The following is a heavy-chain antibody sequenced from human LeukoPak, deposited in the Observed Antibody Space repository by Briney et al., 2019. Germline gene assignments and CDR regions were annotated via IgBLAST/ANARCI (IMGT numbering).Heavy chain of an antibody. D-gene: IGHD2-2*01. CDR2: ISGSGGGT. V-gene: IGHV3-23*01. Sequence: GGSLRLSCAASGFTFSSYAMSWVRQAPGKGLEWVSGISGSGGGTYYADSVKGRFAISRDNSKNTLSLQMNSLRAEDAAVYYCAKDGYCSSTNCYPAPYWGQGTLVTVSS. J-gene: IGHJ4*02. CDR1: GFTFSSYA. CDR3: AKDGYCSSTNCYPAPY.